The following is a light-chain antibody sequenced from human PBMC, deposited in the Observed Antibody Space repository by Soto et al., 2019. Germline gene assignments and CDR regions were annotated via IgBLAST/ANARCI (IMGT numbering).Light chain of an antibody. Sequence: QSVLTQPPSASGTPGQRVTISCSGSSSNIGSNTVNWYQQLPGTAPKLVIYSNNQRPSGVPDRFSGSKSGTSASLAISGLQSEDEADYYCVAWDDSLNGYVVFGGGTKVTGL. V-gene: IGLV1-44*01. CDR2: SNN. CDR3: VAWDDSLNGYVV. J-gene: IGLJ2*01. CDR1: SSNIGSNT.